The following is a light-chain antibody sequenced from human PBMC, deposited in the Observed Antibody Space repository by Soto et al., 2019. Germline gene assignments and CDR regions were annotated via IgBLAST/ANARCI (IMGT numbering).Light chain of an antibody. CDR2: GNI. CDR1: SCNIGAGYD. J-gene: IGLJ2*01. Sequence: QSVLTQPPSVSGAPGQRVTISCTGSSCNIGAGYDVHWYQQLPGTAPKLLISGNINRPSGVPDRFSGSKSGTSASLAITGLQAEDEADYYCQSYDSSLSASVFGGGTKLTVL. V-gene: IGLV1-40*01. CDR3: QSYDSSLSASV.